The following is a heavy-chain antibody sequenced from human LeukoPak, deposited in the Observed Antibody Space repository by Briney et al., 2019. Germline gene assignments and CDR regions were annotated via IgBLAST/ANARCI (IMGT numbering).Heavy chain of an antibody. CDR2: IYHSGST. Sequence: SETLSLTCTVSGGSISSGGYSWSWIRQPPGKGLEWIGYIYHSGSTYYNPSLKSRVTISVDRSKNQFSPKLSSVTTADTAVYYCARVDHDYGDYTIDCWGQGTLVTVSS. CDR3: ARVDHDYGDYTIDC. CDR1: GGSISSGGYS. D-gene: IGHD4-17*01. V-gene: IGHV4-30-2*01. J-gene: IGHJ4*02.